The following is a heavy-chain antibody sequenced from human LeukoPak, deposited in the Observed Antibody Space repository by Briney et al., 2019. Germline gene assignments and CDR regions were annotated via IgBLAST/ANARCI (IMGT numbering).Heavy chain of an antibody. V-gene: IGHV4-59*01. CDR2: IYYSGST. D-gene: IGHD6-13*01. J-gene: IGHJ6*02. Sequence: SETLSLTCTVSGGSISSYYWSWIRQPPGKGLEWIGYIYYSGSTNYNPSLKSRVTISVDTSKNQFSLKLSSVTAADTAVYYCARKSGIAAAPEDYYYGMDVWGQGTTATVSS. CDR1: GGSISSYY. CDR3: ARKSGIAAAPEDYYYGMDV.